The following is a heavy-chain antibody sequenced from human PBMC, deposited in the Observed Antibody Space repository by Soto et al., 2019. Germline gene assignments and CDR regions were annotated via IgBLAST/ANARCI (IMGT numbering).Heavy chain of an antibody. Sequence: PXGSLRLSCAASGFTVSSNYMSWVRQAPGKGLEWVSVIYSGGSTYYADSVKGRFTISRDNSKNTLYLQMNSLRAEDTAVYYCARDMSGYYYFDYWGQGTLVTVSS. V-gene: IGHV3-53*01. CDR2: IYSGGST. CDR1: GFTVSSNY. J-gene: IGHJ4*02. D-gene: IGHD3-3*01. CDR3: ARDMSGYYYFDY.